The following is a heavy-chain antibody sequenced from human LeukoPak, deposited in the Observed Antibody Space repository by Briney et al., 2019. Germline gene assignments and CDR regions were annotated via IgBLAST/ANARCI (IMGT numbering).Heavy chain of an antibody. J-gene: IGHJ4*02. D-gene: IGHD1-26*01. Sequence: SETLSLTCTVSGGSISSGSYYWSWIRQPAGKGLEWIGRIYTSGSTNYNPSLKSRGTISVDTSKNQFSLKLSSVTAADTAVYYCAREEALGSGSFDYWGQGTLVTVSS. V-gene: IGHV4-61*02. CDR1: GGSISSGSYY. CDR3: AREEALGSGSFDY. CDR2: IYTSGST.